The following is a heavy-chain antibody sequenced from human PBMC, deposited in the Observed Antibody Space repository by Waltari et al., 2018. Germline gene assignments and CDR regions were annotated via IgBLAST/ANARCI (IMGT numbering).Heavy chain of an antibody. CDR1: GYTFTSYY. Sequence: QVQLVQSGAEVKKPGASVKVSCKASGYTFTSYYMHWVRQAPGQGLEWMGIINPRGGSTSYAQKFQGRATMTRDTSTGTVYMELSRLRSEDTAVYYCARQIAAAGSYWFDPWGQGTLVTVSS. D-gene: IGHD6-13*01. CDR3: ARQIAAAGSYWFDP. J-gene: IGHJ5*02. V-gene: IGHV1-46*01. CDR2: INPRGGST.